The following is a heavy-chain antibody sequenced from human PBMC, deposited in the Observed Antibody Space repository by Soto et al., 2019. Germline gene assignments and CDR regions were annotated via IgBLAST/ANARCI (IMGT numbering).Heavy chain of an antibody. CDR3: ARDSLGGTTIAARISYYGMDV. CDR2: INQDGSEK. Sequence: PGGSLRLSCVASGFSFSNYWMDWVRQAPGKGLEWVAIINQDGSEKSHVDSVKGRFTISRDNTKNSLYLQMNSLRAEDTAVYYCARDSLGGTTIAARISYYGMDVWGQGTTVTVSS. J-gene: IGHJ6*02. CDR1: GFSFSNYW. V-gene: IGHV3-7*01. D-gene: IGHD6-6*01.